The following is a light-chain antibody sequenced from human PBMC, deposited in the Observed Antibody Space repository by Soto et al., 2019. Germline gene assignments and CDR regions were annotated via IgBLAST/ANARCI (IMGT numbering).Light chain of an antibody. CDR3: QQANSFPLT. V-gene: IGKV1-12*01. CDR1: QGISSW. Sequence: DNKASQCPSSVSACIADRVNINCRASQGISSWLAWYQQKPGKAPKLLIYAASSLQSGVPSRFSGSGSGTDFTLTISSLQPEDFATYYCQQANSFPLTLGGGTKVDIK. CDR2: AAS. J-gene: IGKJ4*01.